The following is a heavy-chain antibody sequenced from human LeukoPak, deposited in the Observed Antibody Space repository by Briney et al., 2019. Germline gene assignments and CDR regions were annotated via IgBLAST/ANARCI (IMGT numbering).Heavy chain of an antibody. Sequence: GGSLRLSCAASGFTFSSYSMNWVRQAPGKGLEWVSSISSSSSYIYYADSVKGRFTISRDNAKNSLSLQMDSLRAEDTAVYYCARDPIKPLGPMDVWGKGTTVTVSS. V-gene: IGHV3-21*01. J-gene: IGHJ6*04. CDR1: GFTFSSYS. CDR3: ARDPIKPLGPMDV. CDR2: ISSSSSYI.